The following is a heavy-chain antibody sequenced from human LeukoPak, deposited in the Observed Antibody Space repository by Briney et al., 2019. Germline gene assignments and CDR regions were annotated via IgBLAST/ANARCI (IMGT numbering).Heavy chain of an antibody. Sequence: SETLSPTCAVSGGPFSGYFWSWIRQSSGKGLEWIGEIHNSGTTNYNPSLNSRVTISEDTSKNQFYLNLSSVTAADTAVYYCAGRYSYNLGSFPFDFWGQGTLVTVSS. J-gene: IGHJ4*02. D-gene: IGHD3-10*01. CDR1: GGPFSGYF. CDR3: AGRYSYNLGSFPFDF. V-gene: IGHV4-34*01. CDR2: IHNSGTT.